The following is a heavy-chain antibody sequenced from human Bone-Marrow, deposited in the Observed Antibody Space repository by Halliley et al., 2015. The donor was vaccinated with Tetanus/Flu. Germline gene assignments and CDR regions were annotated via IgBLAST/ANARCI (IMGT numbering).Heavy chain of an antibody. V-gene: IGHV3-48*04. Sequence: VQLVQSGGGLVQPGGSLRLSCAASGFTFSGYTLNWVRQAPGKGLEWVSYLSSGSSTIYYADSVKGRFTISRDDAKNSLFLQMNSLRAEDTAVYYCARDGSYGYAYYFDYWGQGTLVTVSS. CDR2: LSSGSSTI. CDR1: GFTFSGYT. J-gene: IGHJ4*02. D-gene: IGHD3-16*01. CDR3: ARDGSYGYAYYFDY.